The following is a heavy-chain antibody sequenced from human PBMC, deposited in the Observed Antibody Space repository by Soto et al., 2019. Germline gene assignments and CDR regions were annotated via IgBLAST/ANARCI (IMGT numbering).Heavy chain of an antibody. CDR2: VYYSGTT. Sequence: LQEAGPGLVKSSETLSPPRSVSGCSISSSCYYLKWIRQSPGKGLEWIGSVYYSGTTYYNPSLKRRVTISVDTYNQFSLKLSSVTAADTAYYFCARRPMVGPVAENAFDIWGQGTRVTVSS. CDR3: ARRPMVGPVAENAFDI. V-gene: IGHV4-39*01. CDR1: GCSISSSCYY. J-gene: IGHJ3*02. D-gene: IGHD6-19*01.